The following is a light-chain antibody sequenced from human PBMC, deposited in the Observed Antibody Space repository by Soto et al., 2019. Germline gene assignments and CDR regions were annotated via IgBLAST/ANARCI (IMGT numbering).Light chain of an antibody. CDR1: QDIGNW. V-gene: IGKV1-12*02. Sequence: DIQLIQSPSSMSASVGDRVSITCRASQDIGNWLAWYQQQAGKAPKLLLYAASTLQTGVPSRFSGSGSGTEFTLSITSLRPEDFATYFCQQANSLPFTFGRGTRLEIK. CDR2: AAS. CDR3: QQANSLPFT. J-gene: IGKJ2*01.